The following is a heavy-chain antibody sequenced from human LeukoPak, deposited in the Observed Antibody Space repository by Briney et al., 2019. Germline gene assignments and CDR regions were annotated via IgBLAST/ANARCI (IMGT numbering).Heavy chain of an antibody. CDR3: ACTGGMVRGVTWFDP. V-gene: IGHV4-38-2*02. J-gene: IGHJ5*02. CDR1: GYSISSGYY. Sequence: PSETLSLTCTVSGYSISSGYYWGWIRQPPGKGLEWIGSIYQSGSTNYNPSLKSRVTISVDTSKNQFSLKLSSVTAADTAVYYCACTGGMVRGVTWFDPWGQGTLVTVSS. D-gene: IGHD3-10*01. CDR2: IYQSGST.